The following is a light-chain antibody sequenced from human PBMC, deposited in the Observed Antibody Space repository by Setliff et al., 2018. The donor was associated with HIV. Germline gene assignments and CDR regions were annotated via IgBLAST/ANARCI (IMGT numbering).Light chain of an antibody. CDR3: CSNTGSNTYA. CDR2: EVA. J-gene: IGLJ1*01. V-gene: IGLV2-14*01. Sequence: QSALTQPASESGSPGQSITISCTGTSSDIGSYNYVSWYQQHPGKAPKLMMSEVANRPSGVSNRFSGSKSGNTASLTISGLQAEDKADYYCCSNTGSNTYAFGTGTKVTVL. CDR1: SSDIGSYNY.